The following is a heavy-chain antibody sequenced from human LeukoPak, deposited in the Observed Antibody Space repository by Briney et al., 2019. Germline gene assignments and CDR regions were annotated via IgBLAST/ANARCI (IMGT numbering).Heavy chain of an antibody. CDR3: AKEQGWFGECSTY. V-gene: IGHV3-23*01. D-gene: IGHD3-10*01. CDR1: GFTFSSYA. J-gene: IGHJ4*02. Sequence: PGGSLRLSCAASGFTFSSYAMSWVRQAPGKGREWVSAIGGNGGSTYYAESVKGRFTISRDNSKNTLYLQMDSLRADDTALYYCAKEQGWFGECSTYWGQGTLVTVSS. CDR2: IGGNGGST.